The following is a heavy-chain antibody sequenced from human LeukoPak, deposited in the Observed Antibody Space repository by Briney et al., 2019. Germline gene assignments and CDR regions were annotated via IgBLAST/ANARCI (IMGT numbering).Heavy chain of an antibody. CDR3: ANERSGYYDY. CDR2: IYYSGST. D-gene: IGHD3-22*01. V-gene: IGHV4-30-4*08. CDR1: GGSISSGDYY. J-gene: IGHJ4*02. Sequence: SETLSLTCTVSGGSISSGDYYWSWIRQPPGKGLEWIGYIYYSGSTYYSPSHKSRVTISLDTSKNQFSLRLSSVTAADTAVYYCANERSGYYDYWGQGTLVTVSS.